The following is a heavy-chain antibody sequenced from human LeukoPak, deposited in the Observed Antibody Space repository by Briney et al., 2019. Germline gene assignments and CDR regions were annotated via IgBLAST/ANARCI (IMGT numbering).Heavy chain of an antibody. CDR1: GGSFSGYY. V-gene: IGHV4-34*01. CDR3: ARDRVVRGVITTGPLNYYYYYGMDV. Sequence: SETLSLTCAVYGGSFSGYYWSWIRQPPGKGLEWIGEINHSGSTNYNPSLKSRVTISVDTSKNQFSLKLSSVTAADTAVYYCARDRVVRGVITTGPLNYYYYYGMDVWGQGTTVTVSS. D-gene: IGHD3-10*01. CDR2: INHSGST. J-gene: IGHJ6*02.